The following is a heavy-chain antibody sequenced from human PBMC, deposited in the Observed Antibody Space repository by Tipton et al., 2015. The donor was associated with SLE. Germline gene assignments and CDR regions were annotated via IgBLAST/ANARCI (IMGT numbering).Heavy chain of an antibody. CDR2: VSYDGSNK. V-gene: IGHV3-30*04. CDR3: LRSPNYYYGMDV. CDR1: GFTFSSHA. J-gene: IGHJ6*02. Sequence: SLRLSCAGSGFTFSSHAMHWVRQAPGKGLEWVAVVSYDGSNKFYADSVKGRFTISRDNSKNTLYLQMNSLRAEDTAVYYCLRSPNYYYGMDVWGQGTTVTVSS.